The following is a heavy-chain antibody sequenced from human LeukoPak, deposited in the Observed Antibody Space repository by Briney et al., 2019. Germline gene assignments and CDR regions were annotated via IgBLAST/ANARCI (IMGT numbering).Heavy chain of an antibody. CDR1: GDSISSDNYY. CDR3: ARTDSSSPRVMDV. D-gene: IGHD6-6*01. CDR2: IYYSGST. J-gene: IGHJ6*03. Sequence: SETLSLTCSVSGDSISSDNYYWNWIRQPPGKGLEWIGSIYYSGSTYYNPSLKSRVTISVDTSKNQFSLKLSSVTAADTAVYYCARTDSSSPRVMDVWGKGTTVTVSS. V-gene: IGHV4-39*07.